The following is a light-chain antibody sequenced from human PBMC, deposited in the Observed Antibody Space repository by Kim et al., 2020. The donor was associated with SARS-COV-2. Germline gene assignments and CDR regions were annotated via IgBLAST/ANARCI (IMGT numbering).Light chain of an antibody. CDR1: SSDVWGYNY. V-gene: IGLV2-14*03. CDR3: SSYTSSSTLV. CDR2: DVS. J-gene: IGLJ2*01. Sequence: GQSYPNSSTGTSSDVWGYNYVAWYQQHPGKAPKLMIYDVSNRPSGVSNRFSGSKSGNTTSLTISGLQAEDEADYYCSSYTSSSTLVFGGGTQLTVL.